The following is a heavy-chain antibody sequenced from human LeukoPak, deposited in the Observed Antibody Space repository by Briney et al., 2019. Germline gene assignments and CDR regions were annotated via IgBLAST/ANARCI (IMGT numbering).Heavy chain of an antibody. D-gene: IGHD6-19*01. Sequence: GASVKVSCKASGGTFSSYAISWVRQAPGQGLEWMGGIIPIFGTANYAQKFQGRVTITADKSTSTAYMELSSLRSEDTAAYYCARGSSGWWYYFDYWGQGTLVTVSS. CDR1: GGTFSSYA. V-gene: IGHV1-69*06. J-gene: IGHJ4*02. CDR2: IIPIFGTA. CDR3: ARGSSGWWYYFDY.